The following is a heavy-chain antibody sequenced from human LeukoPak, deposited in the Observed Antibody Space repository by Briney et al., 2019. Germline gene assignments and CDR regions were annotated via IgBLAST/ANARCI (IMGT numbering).Heavy chain of an antibody. Sequence: GRSLRLSCAASGFTCSSYGMHWVRQAPGKGLEWVAVISDDGSNKYYADSVKGRFTISRDNYKNTLYLKMNSMRAEDTAVYYCAKGVVRGVIRNWFDPWGQGTLVTVSS. CDR2: ISDDGSNK. D-gene: IGHD3-10*01. V-gene: IGHV3-30*18. J-gene: IGHJ5*02. CDR3: AKGVVRGVIRNWFDP. CDR1: GFTCSSYG.